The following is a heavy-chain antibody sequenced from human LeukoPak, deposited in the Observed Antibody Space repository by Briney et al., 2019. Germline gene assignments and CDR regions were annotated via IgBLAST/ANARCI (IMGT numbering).Heavy chain of an antibody. Sequence: ASVKVCCKASGYTFTSYGISWVRQAPGQGLEWKGWSSAYNGNTNYAQKLQGRVTMTTDTSTSTAYMELRSLRSDDTAVYYCARLGYCSSTSCRRFDLWGQGTLVTVSS. V-gene: IGHV1-18*04. CDR2: SSAYNGNT. J-gene: IGHJ5*02. CDR1: GYTFTSYG. CDR3: ARLGYCSSTSCRRFDL. D-gene: IGHD2-2*01.